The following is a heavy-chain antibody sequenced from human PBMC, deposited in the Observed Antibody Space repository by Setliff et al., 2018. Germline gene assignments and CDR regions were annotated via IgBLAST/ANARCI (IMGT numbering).Heavy chain of an antibody. CDR1: GFTFNSYG. Sequence: GGSLRLSCAAPGFTFNSYGMYWVRQAPGKGLEWVAYIRFDGSHEYYGDSVKGRFTISRDISTNTLYLQMNSLRAEDAAVYYCAKSVTMIVPGAFDIRGQGTKVTVSS. CDR3: AKSVTMIVPGAFDI. V-gene: IGHV3-30*02. D-gene: IGHD3-22*01. CDR2: IRFDGSHE. J-gene: IGHJ3*02.